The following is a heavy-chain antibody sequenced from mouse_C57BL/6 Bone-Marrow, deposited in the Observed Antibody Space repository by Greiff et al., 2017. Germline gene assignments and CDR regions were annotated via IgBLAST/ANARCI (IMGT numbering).Heavy chain of an antibody. Sequence: EVQLQESGGDLVKPGGSLKLSCAASGFTFSSYGMSWVRQTPDKRLEWVATISSGGSYTYYPDSVKGRFTISRDNAKNTLYLQMSSLKSEDTAMYYCARHDYGTGFAYWGQGTLVTVSA. J-gene: IGHJ3*01. CDR2: ISSGGSYT. CDR1: GFTFSSYG. V-gene: IGHV5-6*01. CDR3: ARHDYGTGFAY. D-gene: IGHD1-1*01.